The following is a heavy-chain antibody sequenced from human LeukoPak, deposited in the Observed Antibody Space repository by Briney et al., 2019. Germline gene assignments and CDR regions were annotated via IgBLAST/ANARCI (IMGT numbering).Heavy chain of an antibody. CDR3: ARAAKWEFYHYYMDV. V-gene: IGHV3-48*01. CDR2: ISNGRGNR. J-gene: IGHJ6*03. CDR1: EFTFSSYS. D-gene: IGHD1-26*01. Sequence: GGSLRLSCVAPEFTFSSYSMISVRQAPGKGLEWISYISNGRGNRYYADSVKGRFTISRDNAKNLLYLQMNNLRADDTAVYYCARAAKWEFYHYYMDVWGKGTTVAVSS.